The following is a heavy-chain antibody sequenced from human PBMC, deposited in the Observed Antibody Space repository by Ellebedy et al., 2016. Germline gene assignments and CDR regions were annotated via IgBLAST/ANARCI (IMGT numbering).Heavy chain of an antibody. J-gene: IGHJ4*02. V-gene: IGHV3-23*01. D-gene: IGHD3/OR15-3a*01. CDR1: RLNFRNFF. CDR3: RHGHYADY. CDR2: VSADGGST. Sequence: GGSLRLSXATPRLNFRNFFMSWVRQSPGKGLEWVSRVSADGGSTYFADSVKGRFTISRDNSRNTLSLQMNSLRVDDTAIYYCRHGHYADYWGQGTLVTVSS.